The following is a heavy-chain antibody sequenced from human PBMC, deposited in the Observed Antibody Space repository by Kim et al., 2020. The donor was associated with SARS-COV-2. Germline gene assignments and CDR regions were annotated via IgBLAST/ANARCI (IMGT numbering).Heavy chain of an antibody. Sequence: PSFQGQVTISGDKSISTAYLQWSSLKASDTAMYYCARLEGSYGYGGPFDLWGRGTLVTVSS. V-gene: IGHV5-51*01. CDR3: ARLEGSYGYGGPFDL. D-gene: IGHD5-18*01. J-gene: IGHJ2*01.